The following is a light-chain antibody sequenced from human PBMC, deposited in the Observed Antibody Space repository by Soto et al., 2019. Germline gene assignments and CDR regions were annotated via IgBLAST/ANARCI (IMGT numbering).Light chain of an antibody. J-gene: IGKJ5*01. CDR3: QQFGTSPPSS. V-gene: IGKV3-20*01. Sequence: EIVLTQSPGTLSLSPGERATLSCRASQSVSSNYLAWYQQKPGQATRHLIYGASSRATAIPDRFSGSWSGTDLALTISRLEPEDFAVYYCQQFGTSPPSSFGQGTRMEIK. CDR2: GAS. CDR1: QSVSSNY.